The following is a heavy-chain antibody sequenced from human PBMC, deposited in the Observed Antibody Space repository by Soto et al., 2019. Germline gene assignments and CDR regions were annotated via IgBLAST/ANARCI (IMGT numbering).Heavy chain of an antibody. CDR2: SHYSGPT. V-gene: IGHV4-59*01. Sequence: SDTLSLTCRLSGASISSYYWSWIRQPPGKGLEWIGYSHYSGPTNYKPSLKSRVTMSLDTSTNQFSLKLSFVTAADTAVYYCARDTGYDYRFDYWGQGALVTVSS. J-gene: IGHJ4*02. CDR1: GASISSYY. D-gene: IGHD5-12*01. CDR3: ARDTGYDYRFDY.